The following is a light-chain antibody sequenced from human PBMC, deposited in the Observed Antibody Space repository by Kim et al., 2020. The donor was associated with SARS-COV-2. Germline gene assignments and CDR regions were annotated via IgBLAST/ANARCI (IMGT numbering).Light chain of an antibody. J-gene: IGKJ1*01. CDR1: QGISGN. CDR2: DAS. V-gene: IGKV1-27*01. CDR3: QKYNGAPWT. Sequence: DIQLTQSPSSLSASVGDRVTITCRASQGISGNVAWYQQKPGDVPKLLFYDASALLSGVPSRFSGSGSGTDFTLTISSLQPEDVATYYCQKYNGAPWTFGQGTKVDIK.